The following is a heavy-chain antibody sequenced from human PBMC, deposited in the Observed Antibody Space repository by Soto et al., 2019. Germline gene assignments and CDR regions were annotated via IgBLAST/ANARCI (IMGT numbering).Heavy chain of an antibody. CDR1: GHTFTGYY. J-gene: IGHJ4*02. V-gene: IGHV1-2*02. D-gene: IGHD3-9*01. CDR3: ARDLGGHYDILTGYYSARHFL. Sequence: ASVKVSCKASGHTFTGYYMHWVRQAPGQGLEGMGWINPNSGGTNYAQKFQGRVTMTRDTSISTAYMELSRLRSDDTAVYYCARDLGGHYDILTGYYSARHFLWGQGTRVTVSS. CDR2: INPNSGGT.